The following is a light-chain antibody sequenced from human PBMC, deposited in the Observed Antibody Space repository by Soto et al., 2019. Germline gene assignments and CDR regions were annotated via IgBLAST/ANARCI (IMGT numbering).Light chain of an antibody. CDR2: EGN. V-gene: IGLV2-23*03. CDR3: CSYGGSSTFEV. Sequence: QSALTQPASVSGSPGQSITISCTGASSDIAKYNFVSWYQQHPDKAPKLIIYEGNKRPSGISHRFSASNSGNPASLTISGLRAEDEADYYCCSYGGSSTFEVFGTGTKLTVL. J-gene: IGLJ1*01. CDR1: SSDIAKYNF.